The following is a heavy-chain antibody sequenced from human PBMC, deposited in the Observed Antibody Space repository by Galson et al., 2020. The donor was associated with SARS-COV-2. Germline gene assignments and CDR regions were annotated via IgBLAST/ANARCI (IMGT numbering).Heavy chain of an antibody. CDR2: IYSEGSST. Sequence: ALHRESLKISCAASGFTFSSYWMHWVRQAPGKGLVWVSRIYSEGSSTSYADSVKGRFTISGDNAKNTLYLQMNSLRAEDTAVYYCARGDMGNDYFDYWGLGTLVTVAS. J-gene: IGHJ4*02. V-gene: IGHV3-74*01. CDR3: ARGDMGNDYFDY. D-gene: IGHD7-27*01. CDR1: GFTFSSYW.